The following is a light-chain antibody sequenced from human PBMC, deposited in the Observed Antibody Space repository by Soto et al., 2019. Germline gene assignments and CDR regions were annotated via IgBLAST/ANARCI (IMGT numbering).Light chain of an antibody. CDR2: GAS. J-gene: IGKJ4*01. Sequence: EIVLSQSPGTLSLSPGEGATLSCRASQSVSSNFVAWYQRKPGQAPRLLMYGASSRATGIPYRFSGSGSGTEFTLTISRLEPDDFAVYYCQQYGSSPLTFGGGTKVEIK. CDR3: QQYGSSPLT. V-gene: IGKV3-20*01. CDR1: QSVSSNF.